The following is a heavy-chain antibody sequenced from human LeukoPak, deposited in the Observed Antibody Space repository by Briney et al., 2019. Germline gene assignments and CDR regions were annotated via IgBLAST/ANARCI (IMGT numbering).Heavy chain of an antibody. D-gene: IGHD1-1*01. V-gene: IGHV4-59*12. CDR1: GGSISTYY. CDR3: ARLPGMGYFDY. CDR2: IYYSGTT. J-gene: IGHJ4*02. Sequence: SETLSLTCTVSGGSISTYYWSWFRQPPGKGLEWIAYIYYSGTTNYNPSLKSRVTISVDKSKNQFSLKLSSVTAADTAVYYCARLPGMGYFDYWGQGTLVTVSS.